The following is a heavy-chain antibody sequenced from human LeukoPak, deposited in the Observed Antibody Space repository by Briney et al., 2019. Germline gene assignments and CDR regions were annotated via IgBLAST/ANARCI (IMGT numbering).Heavy chain of an antibody. J-gene: IGHJ6*03. CDR1: GFTFSNYG. V-gene: IGHV3-33*01. Sequence: PGGSLRLSCAASGFTFSNYGMHWVRQAPGKGLEWVAVIWYDGSNTYYADSVKGRFTISRDNSKNTLYLQMNSLRAEDTAVNYCARDLRGGYYYYMDVWGKGTTVTVSS. CDR3: ARDLRGGYYYYMDV. D-gene: IGHD5/OR15-5a*01. CDR2: IWYDGSNT.